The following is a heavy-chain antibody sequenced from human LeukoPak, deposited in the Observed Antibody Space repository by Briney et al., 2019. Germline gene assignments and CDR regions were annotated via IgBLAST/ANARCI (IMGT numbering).Heavy chain of an antibody. CDR1: GGAISDYY. J-gene: IGHJ4*02. CDR3: ARGVGATHFDY. D-gene: IGHD1-26*01. Sequence: SETLSLTCSVSGGAISDYYWTWIRQPPGKGLEWIGYGHYSGSPNYNPSLTSRGTISVDTSKNQFSLNLRSVTSADTALYYCARGVGATHFDYWGRGSLVTVSS. V-gene: IGHV4-59*01. CDR2: GHYSGSP.